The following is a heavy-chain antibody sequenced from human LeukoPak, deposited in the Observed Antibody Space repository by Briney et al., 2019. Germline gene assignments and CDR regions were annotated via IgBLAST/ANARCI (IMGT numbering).Heavy chain of an antibody. CDR1: GFTFSSYG. CDR3: AKGYGGNYYYYYMDV. V-gene: IGHV3-30*02. Sequence: GGSLRLPCAASGFTFSSYGMHWVRQAPGKGLEWVAFIRYDGSNKYYADSVKGRFTISRDNSKNTLYLLMNSLRAEDTAVYYCAKGYGGNYYYYYMDVWGKGTTVTVSS. D-gene: IGHD4-23*01. CDR2: IRYDGSNK. J-gene: IGHJ6*03.